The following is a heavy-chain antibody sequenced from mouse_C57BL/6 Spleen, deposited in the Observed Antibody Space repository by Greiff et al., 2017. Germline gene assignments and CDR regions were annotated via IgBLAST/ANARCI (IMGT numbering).Heavy chain of an antibody. CDR2: IYPGSGST. CDR3: ERNGTMVTDAMDY. CDR1: GYTFTSYW. J-gene: IGHJ4*01. D-gene: IGHD2-2*01. V-gene: IGHV1-55*01. Sequence: QVQLQQSGAELVKPGASVKMSCKASGYTFTSYWITWVQQRPGQGLEWIGDIYPGSGSTNYNDKVKSKATLTVSTASSTAYLQLRSLTSEDYAVYYCERNGTMVTDAMDYWGQGTTVTVSS.